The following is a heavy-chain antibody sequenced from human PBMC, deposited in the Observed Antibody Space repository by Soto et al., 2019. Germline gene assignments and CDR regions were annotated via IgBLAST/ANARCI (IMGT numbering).Heavy chain of an antibody. D-gene: IGHD3-10*01. V-gene: IGHV3-21*01. J-gene: IGHJ5*02. CDR1: GFTFSSYS. CDR2: ISSSSSYI. CDR3: ARGTTDVRGVSLRWFDP. Sequence: GGSLRLSCAASGFTFSSYSMNWVRQAPGKGLEWVSSISSSSSYIYYADSVKGRFTISRDNAKNSLYLQMNSLRAEDTAVYYCARGTTDVRGVSLRWFDPWGQGTLVTVSS.